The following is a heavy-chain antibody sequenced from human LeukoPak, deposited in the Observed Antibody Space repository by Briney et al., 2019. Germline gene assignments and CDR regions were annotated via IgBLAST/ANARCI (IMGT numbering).Heavy chain of an antibody. J-gene: IGHJ4*02. CDR3: AKADPIVVVPADY. D-gene: IGHD2-2*01. CDR1: GLSFGSFA. Sequence: GGSLRLSCAASGLSFGSFAMGWVRQAPGKGLEWVSAISGSGGSTYYADSVKGRFTISRDNSKNTLYLQMNSLRAEDAAVYYCAKADPIVVVPADYWGQGTLVTVSS. V-gene: IGHV3-23*01. CDR2: ISGSGGST.